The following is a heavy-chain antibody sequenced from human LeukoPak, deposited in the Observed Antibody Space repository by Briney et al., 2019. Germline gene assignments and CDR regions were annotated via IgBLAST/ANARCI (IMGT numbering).Heavy chain of an antibody. D-gene: IGHD3-22*01. CDR3: ARHVMVIPYVTGWFDP. Sequence: SETLSLTCTVSGGSISSSSYYWGWIRQPPGKGLEWIGSIYYSGSTYYNPSLKSRVTISVDTSKNQFSLKLSSVTAADTAVYYCARHVMVIPYVTGWFDPWGQGTLVTVSS. CDR2: IYYSGST. CDR1: GGSISSSSYY. J-gene: IGHJ5*02. V-gene: IGHV4-39*01.